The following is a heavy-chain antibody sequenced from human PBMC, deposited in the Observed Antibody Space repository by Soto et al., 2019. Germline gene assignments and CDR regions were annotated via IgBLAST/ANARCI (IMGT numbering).Heavy chain of an antibody. D-gene: IGHD1-26*01. V-gene: IGHV1-18*04. J-gene: IGHJ4*02. Sequence: ASVKVSCKASGYTFTSYGISWVRQAPGQGLEWMGWISAYNGNTNYAQKLQGRVTMTTDTSTSTAYMELRSLRSDDTAVYYCARAGDNRSWHDPGELHFDYWGQGTLVTVSS. CDR3: ARAGDNRSWHDPGELHFDY. CDR1: GYTFTSYG. CDR2: ISAYNGNT.